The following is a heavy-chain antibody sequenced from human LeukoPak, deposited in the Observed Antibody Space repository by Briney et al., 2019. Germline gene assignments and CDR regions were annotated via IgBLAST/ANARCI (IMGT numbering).Heavy chain of an antibody. CDR1: GFTSSHYW. J-gene: IGHJ4*02. V-gene: IGHV3-74*01. Sequence: GGSLRLSCAASGFTSSHYWMHWVRQAPGKGLVWVSRINTDGSTTTYADSVKGRFTISRDNAKNTLYLQMNSLRAEDTAVYYCARPYCSYTSCYEYFESWGQGTLVTVSS. CDR2: INTDGSTT. CDR3: ARPYCSYTSCYEYFES. D-gene: IGHD2-2*01.